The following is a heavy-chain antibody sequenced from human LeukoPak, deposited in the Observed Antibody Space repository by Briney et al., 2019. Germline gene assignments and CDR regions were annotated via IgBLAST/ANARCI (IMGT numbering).Heavy chain of an antibody. Sequence: GGSLRLSCAASGFTFNAYGLTWVRQAPGKGLEWVSTISGSGTNTYYADSVKGRFTISRDNSKNTLYLQINSLRAEDTAVYYCARDHEYSYGPDYWGQGTLVTVSS. J-gene: IGHJ4*02. V-gene: IGHV3-23*01. D-gene: IGHD5-18*01. CDR3: ARDHEYSYGPDY. CDR2: ISGSGTNT. CDR1: GFTFNAYG.